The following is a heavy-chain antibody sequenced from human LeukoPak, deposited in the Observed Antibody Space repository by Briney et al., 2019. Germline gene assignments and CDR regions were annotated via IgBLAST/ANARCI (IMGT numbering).Heavy chain of an antibody. V-gene: IGHV1-18*01. CDR1: CYMFSNYG. CDR2: IRLYNGNT. D-gene: IGHD2-8*02. CDR3: ARASAYWSDY. Sequence: ASVKVSCKASCYMFSNYGISWVRQAPGQGLEWMGWIRLYNGNTNYAQKFQGRLTMTTDTSTSTDFMELRSLTSDDTAIYYCARASAYWSDYWGQGTLVTVSS. J-gene: IGHJ4*02.